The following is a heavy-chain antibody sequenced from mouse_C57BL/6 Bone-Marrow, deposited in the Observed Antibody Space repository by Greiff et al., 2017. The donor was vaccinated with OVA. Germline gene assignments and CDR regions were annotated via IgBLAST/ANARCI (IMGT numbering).Heavy chain of an antibody. D-gene: IGHD3-1*01. CDR1: GFTFSSYA. Sequence: VQLKESGGGLVKPGGSLKLSCAASGFTFSSYAMSWVRQTPEKRLEWVATISDGGSYTYYPDNVKGRFTISRDNAKNNLYLQMSHLKSEDTAMYYCASQGLEKPRYWYFDVWGTGTTVTVSS. V-gene: IGHV5-4*01. CDR2: ISDGGSYT. J-gene: IGHJ1*03. CDR3: ASQGLEKPRYWYFDV.